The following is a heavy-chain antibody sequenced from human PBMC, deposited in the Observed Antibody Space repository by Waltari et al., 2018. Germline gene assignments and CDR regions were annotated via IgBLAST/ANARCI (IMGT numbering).Heavy chain of an antibody. V-gene: IGHV4-30-2*01. CDR1: AGSLSRTGSS. CDR3: ASTPGGGHKYNWFDP. D-gene: IGHD2-8*02. Sequence: QLQLQESGSGLVKPSPTLSLTCAVPAGSLSRTGSSWSWIRQPPGKGLEWIGYIYLSGSTYYNPSLKSRVTISVDRSKNQFSLKLSSVTAADTAVYYCASTPGGGHKYNWFDPWGQGTLVTVSS. J-gene: IGHJ5*02. CDR2: IYLSGST.